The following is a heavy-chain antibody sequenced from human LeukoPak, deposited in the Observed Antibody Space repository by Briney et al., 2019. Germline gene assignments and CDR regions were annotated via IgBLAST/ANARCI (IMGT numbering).Heavy chain of an antibody. V-gene: IGHV1-2*02. CDR3: AKLNHHTNGYHPFDY. CDR1: GYTFTDYY. Sequence: GASVKVSCKASGYTFTDYYIHWVRQAPGQGPQWMAWINPNSGGTSYAQVFQGRVTLTRDRSISTVYMELSSLTSDDTAVYFCAKLNHHTNGYHPFDYWGQGTLVTVSS. D-gene: IGHD2-8*01. CDR2: INPNSGGT. J-gene: IGHJ4*02.